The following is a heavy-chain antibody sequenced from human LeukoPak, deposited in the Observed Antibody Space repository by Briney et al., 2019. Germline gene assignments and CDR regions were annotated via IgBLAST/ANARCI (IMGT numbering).Heavy chain of an antibody. D-gene: IGHD3-22*01. CDR2: ISYDGSNK. CDR1: GFTFSSYG. Sequence: GRSLRLSCAASGFTFSSYGMHWVRQAPGKGLEWVAVISYDGSNKYYADSVKGRFTISRDNSKNTLYLQMNSLRAEDTAVYYCAKQQATYYYDSSGYYYEGPCFDYWGQGTLVTVSS. CDR3: AKQQATYYYDSSGYYYEGPCFDY. J-gene: IGHJ4*02. V-gene: IGHV3-30*18.